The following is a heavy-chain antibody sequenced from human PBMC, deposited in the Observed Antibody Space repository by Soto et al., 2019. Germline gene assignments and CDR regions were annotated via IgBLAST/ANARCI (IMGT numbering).Heavy chain of an antibody. D-gene: IGHD3-3*01. J-gene: IGHJ4*02. V-gene: IGHV1-46*01. CDR2: INPNSGST. CDR1: GYTFTGYY. CDR3: ARAHYDFWSGYFGDYFDY. Sequence: ASVKVSCKASGYTFTGYYMHWVRQAPGQGLEWMGMINPNSGSTSYAQKFQGRVTMTRDTSMSTVYMELSSLRSEDTAVYYCARAHYDFWSGYFGDYFDYWGQGTLVTVSS.